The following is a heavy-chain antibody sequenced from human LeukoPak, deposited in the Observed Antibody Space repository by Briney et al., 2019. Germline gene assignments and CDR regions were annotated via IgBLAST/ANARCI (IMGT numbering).Heavy chain of an antibody. Sequence: ASVEVSCKASGYTFTSYGISWVRQAPGQGLEWMGWISAYNGNTNYAQKLQGRVTMTTDTSTSTAYMELRSLRSDDTAVYYCARLPVYSSSWYGHYDYWGQGTLVTVSS. CDR2: ISAYNGNT. V-gene: IGHV1-18*01. J-gene: IGHJ4*02. D-gene: IGHD6-13*01. CDR3: ARLPVYSSSWYGHYDY. CDR1: GYTFTSYG.